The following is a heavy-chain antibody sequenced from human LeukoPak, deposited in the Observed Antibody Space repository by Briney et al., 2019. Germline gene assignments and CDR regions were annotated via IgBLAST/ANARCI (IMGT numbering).Heavy chain of an antibody. D-gene: IGHD2-2*01. Sequence: PSETLSLTCTVSGGSISSYYWSWIRQPAGKGLEWIGRIYTSGSTDYNPSLTSRVTISVDKSKNQFSLKLSSVTAADTAVYYCARGSAAYWFDPWGQGTLVTVSS. CDR1: GGSISSYY. CDR2: IYTSGST. J-gene: IGHJ5*02. CDR3: ARGSAAYWFDP. V-gene: IGHV4-4*07.